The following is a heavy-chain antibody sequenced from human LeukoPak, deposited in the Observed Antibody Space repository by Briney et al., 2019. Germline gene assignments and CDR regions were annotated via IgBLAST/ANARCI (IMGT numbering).Heavy chain of an antibody. CDR3: AKDGVDV. CDR1: GFTFTTSA. V-gene: IGHV3-23*01. J-gene: IGHJ6*02. Sequence: PGGSLRLSCAASGFTFTTSAMSWVRQAPGKGLEWVSTMSAGGGSTYYADSVEGWFTISRDNSKNRLYLQMNSLRAEDTAVYYYAKDGVDVWGQGTTVIVSS. CDR2: MSAGGGST.